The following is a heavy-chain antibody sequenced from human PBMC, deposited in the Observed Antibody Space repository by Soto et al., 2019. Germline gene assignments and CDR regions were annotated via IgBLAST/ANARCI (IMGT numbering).Heavy chain of an antibody. CDR2: IYHSGST. D-gene: IGHD3-10*01. J-gene: IGHJ4*02. V-gene: IGHV4-34*01. CDR1: GGSFSGYY. Sequence: SETLSLTCAVYGGSFSGYYWSWIRQPPGKGLEWIGEIYHSGSTYYNPSLKSRVTISVDTSKNQFSLKLSSVTAADTAVYYCASMVRGVIFYWGQGTLVTVSS. CDR3: ASMVRGVIFY.